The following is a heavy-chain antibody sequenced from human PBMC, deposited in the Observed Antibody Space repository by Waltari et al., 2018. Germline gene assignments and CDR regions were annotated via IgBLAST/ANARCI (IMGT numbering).Heavy chain of an antibody. J-gene: IGHJ4*02. CDR1: GFTFGDYA. CDR3: ARAKYPNWNYAQVPFDY. D-gene: IGHD1-7*01. V-gene: IGHV3-49*03. Sequence: EVQLVESGGGLVQPGRSLRLSCTASGFTFGDYAMSWFRQAPGKGLEWVGFIRSKAYGGTTEYAASVKGRFTISRDDSKSIAYLQMNSLRAEDTAVYYCARAKYPNWNYAQVPFDYWGQGTLVTVSS. CDR2: IRSKAYGGTT.